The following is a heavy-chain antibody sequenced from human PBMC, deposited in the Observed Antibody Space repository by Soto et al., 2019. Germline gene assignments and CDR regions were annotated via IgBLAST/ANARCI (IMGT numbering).Heavy chain of an antibody. D-gene: IGHD6-6*01. CDR2: IIPILGIA. CDR3: ARPSKYSSASPFDY. CDR1: GGTFSSYT. J-gene: IGHJ4*02. V-gene: IGHV1-69*02. Sequence: QVQLVQSGAEVKKPGSSVKVSCKASGGTFSSYTISWGRQAPGQGLEWMGRIIPILGIANYAQKFQARVTITADKSTSTAYMELSRLRCEDPAVYYCARPSKYSSASPFDYWGRGTLVTVSS.